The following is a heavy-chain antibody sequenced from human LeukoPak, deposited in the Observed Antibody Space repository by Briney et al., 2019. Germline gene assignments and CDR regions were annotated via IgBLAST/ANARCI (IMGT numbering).Heavy chain of an antibody. J-gene: IGHJ4*02. Sequence: GGSLRLSCAASGFTFSRYWMSWVRQAPGKGLEWVGNIKQDESERNYVDSVKGRFTISRDNTKNIMFLQMNSLRSDDTALYYCARLRVASHSFDSWGQGTLVSVSS. CDR3: ARLRVASHSFDS. CDR2: IKQDESER. V-gene: IGHV3-7*01. CDR1: GFTFSRYW.